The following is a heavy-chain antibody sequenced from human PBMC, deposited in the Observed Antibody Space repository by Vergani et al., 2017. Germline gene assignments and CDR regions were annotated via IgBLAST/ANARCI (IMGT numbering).Heavy chain of an antibody. D-gene: IGHD3-22*01. J-gene: IGHJ4*02. CDR2: INPNSGGT. Sequence: QVQLVQSGAEVKKPGASVKVSCKASGYTFTGYYMHWVRQAPGQGLEWMGWINPNSGGTNYAQKFQGRVTMTRDTSISTAYMELSRLRSDDTAVYYCARMGGYDEGDAFRIGYCDSWGPGILVTVSS. V-gene: IGHV1-2*02. CDR3: ARMGGYDEGDAFRIGYCDS. CDR1: GYTFTGYY.